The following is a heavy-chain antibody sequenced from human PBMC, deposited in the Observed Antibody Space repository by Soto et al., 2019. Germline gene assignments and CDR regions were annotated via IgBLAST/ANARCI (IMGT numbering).Heavy chain of an antibody. CDR2: IYWDDDK. CDR3: AHMVGTVRHLCY. J-gene: IGHJ4*02. D-gene: IGHD1-1*01. Sequence: QITLKESGPTLVKPTQTLTLTCTFSGFSLTTSRVGVGWIRKPPGKALEWRALIYWDDDKRYSPSLRSRLTITKDTYKNQVVLTMTNIDPVDTATYYCAHMVGTVRHLCYWGQGTLVTVS. V-gene: IGHV2-5*02. CDR1: GFSLTTSRVG.